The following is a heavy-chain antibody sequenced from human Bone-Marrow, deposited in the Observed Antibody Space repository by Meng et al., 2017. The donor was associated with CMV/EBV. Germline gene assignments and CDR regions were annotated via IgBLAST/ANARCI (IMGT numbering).Heavy chain of an antibody. J-gene: IGHJ5*02. D-gene: IGHD3-3*01. CDR1: GFTFSSYA. CDR2: ISYDGSNK. Sequence: GESLKISCAASGFTFSSYAMHWVRQAPGKGLEWVAVISYDGSNKYYADSVKGRFTISRDNSKNTLYLQMNSLRAEDTAVYYCARVPGRFFYDFWSGYQYNWFGPWGQGTLVTVSS. V-gene: IGHV3-30*04. CDR3: ARVPGRFFYDFWSGYQYNWFGP.